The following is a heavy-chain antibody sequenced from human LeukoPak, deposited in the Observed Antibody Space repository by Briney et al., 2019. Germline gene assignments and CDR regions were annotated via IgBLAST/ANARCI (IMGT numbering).Heavy chain of an antibody. CDR3: AKAYYGDYYDY. CDR1: GFPFSTNA. J-gene: IGHJ4*02. V-gene: IGHV3-23*01. D-gene: IGHD3-3*01. CDR2: ISGSGVTT. Sequence: GGSLRLSCAASGFPFSTNAMTWVRKAPGKGLEWVSGISGSGVTTYYADSVKGRSTISRDNSRNTLYLQMNSLRAEDAAVYYCAKAYYGDYYDYWGQGTLVTVSS.